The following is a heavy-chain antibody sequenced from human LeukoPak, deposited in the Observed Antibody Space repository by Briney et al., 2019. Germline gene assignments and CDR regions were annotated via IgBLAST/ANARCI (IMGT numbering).Heavy chain of an antibody. V-gene: IGHV3-74*01. J-gene: IGHJ4*02. Sequence: GGSLRLSCAASGFTFSSYWMHWVRQAPGKGLVWVSRINSDGSSTSYADSVKGRFTISRDNAKNTLYLQMNSLRAEDTALYYCARDLMITFGGTSQSEIFDYWGQGTLVTVSS. CDR2: INSDGSST. CDR1: GFTFSSYW. CDR3: ARDLMITFGGTSQSEIFDY. D-gene: IGHD3-16*01.